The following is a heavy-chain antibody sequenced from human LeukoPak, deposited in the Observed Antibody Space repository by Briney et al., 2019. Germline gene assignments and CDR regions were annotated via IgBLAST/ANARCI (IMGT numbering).Heavy chain of an antibody. J-gene: IGHJ5*02. D-gene: IGHD3-10*01. V-gene: IGHV5-51*01. CDR2: IYTGDSDT. CDR3: ALYITMVRGVISWFDP. CDR1: GYSFTSYW. Sequence: GESLKISCKGSGYSFTSYWIGWVRPMPGKGLEWMGIIYTGDSDTRYSPSFQGQVTISADKSISTAYLQWSSLKASDTAMYYCALYITMVRGVISWFDPWGQGTLVTVSS.